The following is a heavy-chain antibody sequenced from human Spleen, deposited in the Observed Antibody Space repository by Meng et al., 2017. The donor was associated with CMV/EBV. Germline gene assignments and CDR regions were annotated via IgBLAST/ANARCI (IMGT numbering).Heavy chain of an antibody. J-gene: IGHJ4*02. V-gene: IGHV1-2*02. D-gene: IGHD2-2*01. CDR3: ARDITRYCSSTSCSDY. CDR2: IDPSSGAT. CDR1: GYTFTGYY. Sequence: ASVKVSCKASGYTFTGYYIHWVRQAPGQGLEWMGWIDPSSGATNYTQKFRGRVTVTSDTSIRTAYMELSGLTSDDTAVYYCARDITRYCSSTSCSDYWGQGTLVTVSS.